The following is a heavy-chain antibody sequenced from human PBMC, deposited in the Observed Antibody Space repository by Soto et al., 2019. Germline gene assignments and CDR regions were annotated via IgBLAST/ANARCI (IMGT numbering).Heavy chain of an antibody. V-gene: IGHV4-30-2*01. CDR2: IYPSGST. Sequence: QLQLQESGSGLVKPSQTLSLTCAVSGGSISSGFYSWNWLWQPPGKGLEGIAYIYPSGSTIYNPSLESRVIIDMDRSKNQFSLRLSSVTAADTAVYSCARGIGNNWFDPWGQGTLVTVSS. CDR1: GGSISSGFYS. CDR3: ARGIGNNWFDP. J-gene: IGHJ5*02.